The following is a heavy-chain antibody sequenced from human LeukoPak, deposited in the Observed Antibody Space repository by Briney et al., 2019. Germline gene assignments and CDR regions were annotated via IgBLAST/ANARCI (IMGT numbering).Heavy chain of an antibody. V-gene: IGHV7-4-1*02. CDR1: SYTFTSYG. Sequence: GASVKVPCKAFSYTFTSYGISWVRQAPGQGLEWMGWINTNTGNPTYAQGFTGRFVFSLDTSVSTAFLQISNLKAEDTAVYYCARVSGSLGGDAFDIWGQGTMVTVSS. J-gene: IGHJ3*02. CDR3: ARVSGSLGGDAFDI. CDR2: INTNTGNP. D-gene: IGHD1-26*01.